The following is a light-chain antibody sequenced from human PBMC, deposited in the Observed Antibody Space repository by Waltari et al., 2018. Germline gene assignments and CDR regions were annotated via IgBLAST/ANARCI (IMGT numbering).Light chain of an antibody. CDR2: AAS. CDR1: QGISSY. J-gene: IGKJ1*01. V-gene: IGKV1D-8*02. Sequence: AIWMTQSPSFLSASTGERVPISCRMSQGISSYFAWYQQKPGKAPELLIYAASTLQSGVPSRFSGSGSGTDFTLTISCLQSEDFATYYCQQYYSFPWTFGQGTKVEIK. CDR3: QQYYSFPWT.